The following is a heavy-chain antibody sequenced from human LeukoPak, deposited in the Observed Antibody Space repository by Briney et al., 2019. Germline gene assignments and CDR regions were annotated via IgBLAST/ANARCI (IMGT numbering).Heavy chain of an antibody. CDR2: ISYDGSNK. V-gene: IGHV3-30*03. J-gene: IGHJ4*02. Sequence: PGGPLRLSCAASGFTFSSYGMHWVRQAPGKGLEWVAIISYDGSNKYYTDSVKGRFTISRDNSKNTLYLQMNSLRAEDTAVYYCAVGVTRFDYWGQGTLVTVSS. CDR1: GFTFSSYG. CDR3: AVGVTRFDY. D-gene: IGHD1-26*01.